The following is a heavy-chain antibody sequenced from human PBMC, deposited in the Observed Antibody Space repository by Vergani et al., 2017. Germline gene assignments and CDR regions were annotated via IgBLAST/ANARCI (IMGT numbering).Heavy chain of an antibody. J-gene: IGHJ4*02. Sequence: EVQLVESGGGLVQPGGSLRLSCAASGFTFSSYWMSWVRQAPGKGLEWVANIKQDGSEKYYVDSVKGRFTISRDNAKNSLYLQMNSLRAEDTAVYYCARDGESSGSYYFDYWGQGTLVTVSS. CDR2: IKQDGSEK. CDR1: GFTFSSYW. V-gene: IGHV3-7*01. CDR3: ARDGESSGSYYFDY. D-gene: IGHD6-19*01.